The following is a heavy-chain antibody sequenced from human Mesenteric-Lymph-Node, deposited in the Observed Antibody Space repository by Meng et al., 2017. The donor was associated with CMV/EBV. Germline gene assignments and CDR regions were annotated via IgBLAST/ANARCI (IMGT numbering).Heavy chain of an antibody. J-gene: IGHJ3*02. D-gene: IGHD5-24*01. CDR2: ICSDGSCT. CDR3: ARVSSRASGDGFDI. V-gene: IGHV3-23*03. CDR1: GFTFGSHA. Sequence: GGSLRLSCAASGFTFGSHAMTWVRQAPGKGLEWVSVICSDGSCTAYADSVKGRFTISRDNSKNTLYLQMNSLRVEDTAVYYCARVSSRASGDGFDIWGQGTMVTVSS.